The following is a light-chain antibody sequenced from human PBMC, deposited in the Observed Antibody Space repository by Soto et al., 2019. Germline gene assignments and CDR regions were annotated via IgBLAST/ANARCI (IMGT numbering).Light chain of an antibody. Sequence: EIVLTQSPDTLSLSPGERATLSCRASQTISDSYLAWYQQKPGQAPRLLIYGASSRATGIPDRFSGSGSGTDFTLTISRLEPEDFAVYYCQQYGSSPRTFGQGTKWIS. CDR2: GAS. J-gene: IGKJ1*01. CDR3: QQYGSSPRT. CDR1: QTISDSY. V-gene: IGKV3-20*01.